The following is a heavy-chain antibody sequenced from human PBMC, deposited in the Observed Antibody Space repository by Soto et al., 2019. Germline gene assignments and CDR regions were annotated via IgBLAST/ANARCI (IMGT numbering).Heavy chain of an antibody. CDR2: TYYRYKWYN. Sequence: QVQLQQSEPGLVKPSQTLSLTCAISGDSVSSSSVTWNWIRQSPSRGLEWLGRTYYRYKWYNDYAESVKSRIIINPDTSKNQFSLHLNSVTPEDTAVYYCVRLIGNSWLDFWGQGTLVTVSS. CDR1: GDSVSSSSVT. CDR3: VRLIGNSWLDF. V-gene: IGHV6-1*01. J-gene: IGHJ5*01. D-gene: IGHD1-26*01.